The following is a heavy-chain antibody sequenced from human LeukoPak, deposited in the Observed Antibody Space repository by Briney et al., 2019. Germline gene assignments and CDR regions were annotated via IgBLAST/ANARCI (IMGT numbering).Heavy chain of an antibody. CDR2: IIPIFGTA. J-gene: IGHJ5*02. V-gene: IGHV1-69*05. Sequence: GASVKVSCKASGGTFSSYAISWVRQAPGQGLEWMGVIIPIFGTANYAQKFQGRVTITTDESTSTAYMELSSLRSEDTAVYYCARDLFPEDIVVVPAAKRNWFDPWGQGTLVTVSS. D-gene: IGHD2-2*01. CDR3: ARDLFPEDIVVVPAAKRNWFDP. CDR1: GGTFSSYA.